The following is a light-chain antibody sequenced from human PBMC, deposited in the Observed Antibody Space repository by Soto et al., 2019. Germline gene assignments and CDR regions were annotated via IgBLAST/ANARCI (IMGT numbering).Light chain of an antibody. Sequence: EVVLTQSPGTLSLSPGERATLSCRASQSVSIYLAWYQRKPGQAPRLFIYDASKRATGIPARFSGSGSGTDFTLTISSLEPEDFAVYYCQQRSNWPPTLTFGGGTKVDIK. CDR1: QSVSIY. J-gene: IGKJ4*01. CDR2: DAS. V-gene: IGKV3-11*01. CDR3: QQRSNWPPTLT.